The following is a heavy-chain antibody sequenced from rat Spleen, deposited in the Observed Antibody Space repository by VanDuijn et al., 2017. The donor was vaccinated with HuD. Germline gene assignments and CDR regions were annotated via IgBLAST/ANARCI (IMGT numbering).Heavy chain of an antibody. Sequence: EVQLQESGPGLVKPSQSLSLTCSVTGYSITSSYRWNWIRKFPGNKLEWMGYINSAGSTNYNPSLKSRISITRDTSKNQFFLQVNSVITEDTATYNCAKSENSYWYFDLWGPGTMVTVSS. D-gene: IGHD1-11*01. J-gene: IGHJ1*01. CDR2: INSAGST. CDR3: AKSENSYWYFDL. CDR1: GYSITSSYR. V-gene: IGHV3-3*01.